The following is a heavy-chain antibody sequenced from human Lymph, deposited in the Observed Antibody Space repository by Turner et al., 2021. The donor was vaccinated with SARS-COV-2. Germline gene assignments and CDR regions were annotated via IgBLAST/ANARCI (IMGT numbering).Heavy chain of an antibody. CDR3: ARGRYIGVGMDV. CDR1: GYTFTSYD. V-gene: IGHV1-8*02. Sequence: QVQLVKSGAEVKKPGAPVKVSCKAHGYTFTSYDINWVRQATGQGLEWMGWMNPNSDNTDYAQKFQGRVTITRNTSIITAYMELSSLVSEDTAVYYCARGRYIGVGMDVWGQGTTVTVSS. J-gene: IGHJ6*02. CDR2: MNPNSDNT. D-gene: IGHD1-26*01.